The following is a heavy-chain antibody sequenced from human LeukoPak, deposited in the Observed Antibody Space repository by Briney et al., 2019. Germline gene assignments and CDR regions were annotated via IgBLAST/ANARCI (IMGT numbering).Heavy chain of an antibody. D-gene: IGHD6-13*01. CDR1: GFTFSSYS. CDR3: ARDAAPGSSWPYYFDY. V-gene: IGHV3-21*01. CDR2: ISSSSSYI. Sequence: PGGSLRLSCAASGFTFSSYSMNWVRQAPGKGLGWVSSISSSSSYIYYADSVKGRFTISRDNAKNSLYLQMNSLRAEDTAVYYCARDAAPGSSWPYYFDYWGQGTLVTVSS. J-gene: IGHJ4*02.